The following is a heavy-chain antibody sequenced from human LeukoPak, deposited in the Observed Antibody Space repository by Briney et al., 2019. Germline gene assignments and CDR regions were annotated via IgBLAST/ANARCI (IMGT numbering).Heavy chain of an antibody. D-gene: IGHD3-22*01. CDR2: INTNTGSP. V-gene: IGHV7-4-1*02. CDR3: VRGIDTTGYFNY. J-gene: IGHJ4*02. Sequence: ASVKVSCKASGYTFSTYPINWVRQAPGQGLEWMGWINTNTGSPTYAQGLTGRFVFSLDTSVSTAFLQINSLKAEDTALYYCVRGIDTTGYFNYWGRGTLVTVSS. CDR1: GYTFSTYP.